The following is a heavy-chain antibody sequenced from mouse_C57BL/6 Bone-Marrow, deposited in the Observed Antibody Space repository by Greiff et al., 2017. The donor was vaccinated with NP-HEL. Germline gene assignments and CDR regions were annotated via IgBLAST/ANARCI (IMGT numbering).Heavy chain of an antibody. D-gene: IGHD2-1*01. Sequence: QVHVKQPGAELVKPGASVKLSCKASGYTFTSYWMHWVKQRPGQGLEWIGMIHPNSGSTNYNEKFKSKATLTVDKSSSTAYMQLSSLTSEDSAVYYCARRGWAYGNYYYYAMDYWGQGTSVTVSS. J-gene: IGHJ4*01. CDR3: ARRGWAYGNYYYYAMDY. V-gene: IGHV1-64*01. CDR1: GYTFTSYW. CDR2: IHPNSGST.